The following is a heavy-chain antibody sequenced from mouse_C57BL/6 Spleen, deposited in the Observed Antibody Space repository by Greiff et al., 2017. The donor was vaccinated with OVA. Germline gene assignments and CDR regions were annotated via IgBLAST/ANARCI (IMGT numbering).Heavy chain of an antibody. J-gene: IGHJ3*01. Sequence: EVQLQESGTVLARPGASVKMSCKTSGYTFTSYWMHWVKQRPGQGLEWIGAIYPGNSDTSYNQKFKGKANLTAVTSASTAYMELSSLTNEDSAVYYCTEGSAWFAYWGQGTLVTVSA. CDR3: TEGSAWFAY. V-gene: IGHV1-5*01. CDR1: GYTFTSYW. CDR2: IYPGNSDT.